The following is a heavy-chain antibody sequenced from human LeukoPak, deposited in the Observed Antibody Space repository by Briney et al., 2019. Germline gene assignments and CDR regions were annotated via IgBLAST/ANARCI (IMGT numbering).Heavy chain of an antibody. D-gene: IGHD5-18*01. J-gene: IGHJ4*02. Sequence: GGSLRLSCAASGFTFSDYYMSWIRQAPGKGLEWVSYISSSSSYTNYADSVKGRFTISRDNAKNSLYPQMNSLRAEDTAVYYCARRESVDTALSDYWGQGTLVTVSS. CDR1: GFTFSDYY. CDR2: ISSSSSYT. V-gene: IGHV3-11*06. CDR3: ARRESVDTALSDY.